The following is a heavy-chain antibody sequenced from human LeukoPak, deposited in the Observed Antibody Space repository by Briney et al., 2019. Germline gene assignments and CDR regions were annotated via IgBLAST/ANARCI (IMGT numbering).Heavy chain of an antibody. CDR1: GYRFTDYY. V-gene: IGHV1-2*02. CDR2: FNPESGGT. CDR3: ASALNSRSSSC. J-gene: IGHJ4*02. D-gene: IGHD6-13*01. Sequence: ASVKVSCKASGYRFTDYYKHWVRQAPGQGLEWMGWFNPESGGTNYAQKFQGRVTMTTDTTISTAYMELTRLRSDDTAVYYCASALNSRSSSCWGQGTRVTVSS.